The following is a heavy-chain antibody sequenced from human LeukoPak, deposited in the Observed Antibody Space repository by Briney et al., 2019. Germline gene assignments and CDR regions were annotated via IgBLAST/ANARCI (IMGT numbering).Heavy chain of an antibody. V-gene: IGHV4-61*02. D-gene: IGHD6-13*01. J-gene: IGHJ5*02. CDR3: ARDNRGAIAAGQFDP. Sequence: PSETLSLTCTVSGGSISSGSYYWSWIRQPAGKGLEWIGRIYTSGSTNYNPSLKSRVTISVDTSKNQFSLKLSSVTAADTAVYYCARDNRGAIAAGQFDPWGQGTLVTVSS. CDR1: GGSISSGSYY. CDR2: IYTSGST.